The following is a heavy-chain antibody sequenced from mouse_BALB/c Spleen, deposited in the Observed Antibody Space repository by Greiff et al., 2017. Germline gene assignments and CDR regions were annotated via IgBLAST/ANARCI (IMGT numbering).Heavy chain of an antibody. CDR3: ARRYDYDGSYWYFDV. Sequence: EVKLVESGGDLVKPGGSLKLSCAASGFTFSSYGMSWVRQTPDKRLEWVATISSGGSYTYYPDSVKGRFTISRDNAKNTLYLQMSSLKSEDTAMYYCARRYDYDGSYWYFDVWGAGTTVTVSS. CDR1: GFTFSSYG. CDR2: ISSGGSYT. V-gene: IGHV5-6*02. D-gene: IGHD2-4*01. J-gene: IGHJ1*01.